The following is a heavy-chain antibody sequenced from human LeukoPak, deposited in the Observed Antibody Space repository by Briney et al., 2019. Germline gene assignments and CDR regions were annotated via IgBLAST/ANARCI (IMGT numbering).Heavy chain of an antibody. V-gene: IGHV3-74*01. CDR2: INSDGSSA. J-gene: IGHJ4*02. D-gene: IGHD1-26*01. CDR1: GFTFTSYW. CDR3: AVGASGLDY. Sequence: GGSLRLSCAASGFTFTSYWIHWVRQAPGKGLVWVSRINSDGSSASYADSVKGRFTISRDNAKNTLYLQMNSLRAEDTAVYYCAVGASGLDYWGQGTLVTVSS.